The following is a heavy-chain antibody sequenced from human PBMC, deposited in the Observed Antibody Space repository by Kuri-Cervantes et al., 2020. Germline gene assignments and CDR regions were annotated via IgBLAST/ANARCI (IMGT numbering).Heavy chain of an antibody. CDR1: GFTFSSYG. V-gene: IGHV3-30*18. CDR3: AKLHSPNWNAESFDY. J-gene: IGHJ4*02. Sequence: GESLKISCAASGFTFSSYGMHWVRQAPGKGLEWVAVISYDGSNKYYADSVKGRFTISRDNSKNTLYLQMNSLRAEDTAVYYCAKLHSPNWNAESFDYRGQGTLVTVSS. D-gene: IGHD1-20*01. CDR2: ISYDGSNK.